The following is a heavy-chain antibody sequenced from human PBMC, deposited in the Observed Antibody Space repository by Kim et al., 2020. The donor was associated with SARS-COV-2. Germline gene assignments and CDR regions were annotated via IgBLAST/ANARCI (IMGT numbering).Heavy chain of an antibody. V-gene: IGHV3-21*01. CDR3: ARETHPVSVWGNGM. D-gene: IGHD3-16*01. Sequence: GGSLRLSCAASGFTFSSYSMNWVRQAPGKGLEWVSAISSSSSYIDYADSVKGRFTISRDNAKNSLYLQMNSLRAEDTAVYYCARETHPVSVWGNGM. CDR1: GFTFSSYS. CDR2: ISSSSSYI. J-gene: IGHJ6*01.